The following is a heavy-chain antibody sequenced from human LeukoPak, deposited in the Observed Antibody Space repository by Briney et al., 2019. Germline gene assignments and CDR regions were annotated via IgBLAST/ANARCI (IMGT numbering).Heavy chain of an antibody. CDR1: GFTFRSYG. CDR2: IWYDGSNK. J-gene: IGHJ3*02. Sequence: PGRSLRLSCAASGFTFRSYGMHWVRQAPGKGLEWVAVIWYDGSNKYYADSVKGRFTISRDNSKNTLYLQMNSLRAEDRAVYYCARDQSDILTGYSNDAFDIWGQGTMVTVSS. CDR3: ARDQSDILTGYSNDAFDI. D-gene: IGHD3-9*01. V-gene: IGHV3-33*01.